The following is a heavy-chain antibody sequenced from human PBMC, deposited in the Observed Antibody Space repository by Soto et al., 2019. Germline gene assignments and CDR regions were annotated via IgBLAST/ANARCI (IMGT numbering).Heavy chain of an antibody. CDR2: IIPIFGTA. V-gene: IGHV1-69*01. Sequence: QVQLVQSGAEVKKPGSSVKVSCKASGGTFSSYAISWVRQAPGQGLEWMGGIIPIFGTANYAQKFQGRVTVTAQESTSTAYLELRSLGSEDTAVYYCARGIAYYGSSGYYSSYYYYGMDVWGQGTTVTVSS. CDR1: GGTFSSYA. D-gene: IGHD3-22*01. J-gene: IGHJ6*02. CDR3: ARGIAYYGSSGYYSSYYYYGMDV.